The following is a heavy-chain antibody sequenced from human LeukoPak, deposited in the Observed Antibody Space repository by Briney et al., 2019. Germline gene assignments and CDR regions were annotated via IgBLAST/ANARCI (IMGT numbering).Heavy chain of an antibody. V-gene: IGHV1-18*01. Sequence: ASVKVSCKASGGTFSSYAISWVRQAPGQGLEWMGWISAYNGNTNYAQKLQGRVTMTTDTSTSTAYMELRSLRSDDTAVYYCARDRIGYCSSTSCPTFDPWGQGTLVTVSS. CDR3: ARDRIGYCSSTSCPTFDP. CDR1: GGTFSSYA. D-gene: IGHD2-2*01. CDR2: ISAYNGNT. J-gene: IGHJ5*02.